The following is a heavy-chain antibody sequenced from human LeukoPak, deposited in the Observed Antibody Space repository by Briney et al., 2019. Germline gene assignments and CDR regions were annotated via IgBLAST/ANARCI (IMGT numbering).Heavy chain of an antibody. D-gene: IGHD2-15*01. J-gene: IGHJ5*02. Sequence: SVKVSCKASGGTFSSYAISWVRQAPGQGLEWMGGIIPIFGTANYAQKFQGRVTITADESTSAAYMELSSLRSEDTAVYYCASRYCSGGDCYSWFDPWGQGTLVTVSS. V-gene: IGHV1-69*13. CDR2: IIPIFGTA. CDR1: GGTFSSYA. CDR3: ASRYCSGGDCYSWFDP.